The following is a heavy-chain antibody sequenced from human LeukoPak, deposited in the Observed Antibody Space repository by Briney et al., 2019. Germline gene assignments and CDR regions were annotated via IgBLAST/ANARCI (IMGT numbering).Heavy chain of an antibody. CDR3: ARRDCDSIKCRGSNWFDP. J-gene: IGHJ5*02. V-gene: IGHV3-48*01. D-gene: IGHD3-22*01. CDR2: ISKSGSTI. CDR1: GFTFSGYS. Sequence: PGGSLRLSCAASGFTFSGYSMNWVRQAPGKGLEWVSYISKSGSTIYYADSVKGRFTISGDNAKNSLYLQMNSLRAEDTAVYYCARRDCDSIKCRGSNWFDPWGQGTLVSVSS.